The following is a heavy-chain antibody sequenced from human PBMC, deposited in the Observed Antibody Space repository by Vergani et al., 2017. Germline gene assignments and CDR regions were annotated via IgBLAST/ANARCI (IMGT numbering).Heavy chain of an antibody. J-gene: IGHJ4*02. D-gene: IGHD6-19*01. CDR3: ARDRGAVAGGLSL. CDR1: GGSISSGGYY. Sequence: QVQLQQWGAGLVKPSQTLSLTCTVSGGSISSGGYYWSWIRQHPGKGLEWIGYIYYSGSTNYNPSLKSRVTISVDTSKNQFSLKLSSVTAADTAVYYCARDRGAVAGGLSLWGQGTLVTVSS. CDR2: IYYSGST. V-gene: IGHV4-31*03.